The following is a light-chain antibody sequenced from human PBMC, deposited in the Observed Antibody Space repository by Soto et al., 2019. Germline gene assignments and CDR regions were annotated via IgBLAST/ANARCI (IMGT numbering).Light chain of an antibody. V-gene: IGKV4-1*01. CDR3: QQYLTTPHT. CDR2: WAS. CDR1: QTIFYNSRNKDF. J-gene: IGKJ2*01. Sequence: DIVMTQSPDSLAVSLGERATINCKSSQTIFYNSRNKDFLAWYQQKTGHPPKLLIYWASTRESGVPDRFSGSGSGTDFTLTISSLQAEDVALYFCQQYLTTPHTFGQGTRLEIK.